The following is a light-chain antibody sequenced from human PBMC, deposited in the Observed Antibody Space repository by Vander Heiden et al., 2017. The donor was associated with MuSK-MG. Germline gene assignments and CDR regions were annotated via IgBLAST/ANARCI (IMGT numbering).Light chain of an antibody. J-gene: IGKJ2*01. CDR1: QSVLYSSNNKND. CDR2: WAS. Sequence: VMTQYHDSLDVYLGERATINCKSSQSVLYSSNNKNDLTWYQQKPGQPPKLLIYWASTRESGVPDRFSGSGSGTEFTLTISSLQAEDVAVYYCQQYYSTPYTFGQGTKLEIK. CDR3: QQYYSTPYT. V-gene: IGKV4-1*01.